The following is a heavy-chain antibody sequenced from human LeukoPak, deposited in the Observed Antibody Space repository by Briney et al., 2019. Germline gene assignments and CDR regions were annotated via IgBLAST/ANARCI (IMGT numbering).Heavy chain of an antibody. Sequence: SETLSLTCAVSGGSISSGNWWSWVRQPPGEGLEWIGEILHTESTNYNPSLKSRVTMSVDTSKNQFSLEVTSVTAADTAVYYCARLRGRSYYDSSGYYPRGSAFDIWGQGTMVTVSS. J-gene: IGHJ3*02. V-gene: IGHV4-4*02. CDR1: GGSISSGNW. D-gene: IGHD3-22*01. CDR3: ARLRGRSYYDSSGYYPRGSAFDI. CDR2: ILHTEST.